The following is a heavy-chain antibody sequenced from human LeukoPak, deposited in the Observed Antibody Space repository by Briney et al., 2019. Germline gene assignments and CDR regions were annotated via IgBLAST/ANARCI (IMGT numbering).Heavy chain of an antibody. CDR1: GGSISSYY. D-gene: IGHD4-17*01. CDR2: IYYSGST. V-gene: IGHV4-59*01. J-gene: IGHJ4*02. CDR3: ARGALDYGDYEYYFDY. Sequence: SETLSLTCTVSGGSISSYYWSWIRQPPGKGLEWIGYIYYSGSTNYNPSLKSRVTISVDTSKNQFSLKLSSVTAADTAVYYCARGALDYGDYEYYFDYWGQGTLVTVSS.